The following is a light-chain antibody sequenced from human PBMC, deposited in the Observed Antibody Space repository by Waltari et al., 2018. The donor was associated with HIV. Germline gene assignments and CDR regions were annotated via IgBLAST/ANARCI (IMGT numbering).Light chain of an antibody. CDR1: SSKLVSNP. J-gene: IGLJ3*02. Sequence: QSVLTQPPSASGTPGQRVTISCSASSSKLVSNPVNWYTHLPGTAPKLLIYGKDQRPSGVPDRFSASRAGTSASLAISGLQSADEADYYCAAWDDSLNGGVFGGGTKLTVL. CDR3: AAWDDSLNGGV. V-gene: IGLV1-44*01. CDR2: GKD.